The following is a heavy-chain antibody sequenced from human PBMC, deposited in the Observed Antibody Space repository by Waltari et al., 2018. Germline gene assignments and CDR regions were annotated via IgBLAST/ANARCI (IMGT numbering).Heavy chain of an antibody. J-gene: IGHJ4*02. V-gene: IGHV4-34*01. Sequence: QVQLQQWGAGLLKPSETLSLTCAVYGGSFSGYYWSWIRQPPGKGLEWIGEINHSGSTNYNPSLKSRVTISVDTSKNQFSLKLSSVTAADTAVYYCATYARARRIAAAGTGFDYWGQGTLVTVSS. CDR2: INHSGST. CDR1: GGSFSGYY. CDR3: ATYARARRIAAAGTGFDY. D-gene: IGHD6-13*01.